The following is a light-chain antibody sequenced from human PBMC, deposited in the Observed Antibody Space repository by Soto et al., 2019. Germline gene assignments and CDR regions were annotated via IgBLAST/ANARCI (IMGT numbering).Light chain of an antibody. CDR3: QQYNSYPYS. Sequence: IQMTQSPSTLSASVGDRVSITCRASQTIFSWLAWYQQKPGKAPKLVIYKASSLESGVPSRYSGSGSGTEFTLTISGLQPDDVATYYCQQYNSYPYSFGQGTKLEIK. V-gene: IGKV1-5*03. J-gene: IGKJ2*03. CDR1: QTIFSW. CDR2: KAS.